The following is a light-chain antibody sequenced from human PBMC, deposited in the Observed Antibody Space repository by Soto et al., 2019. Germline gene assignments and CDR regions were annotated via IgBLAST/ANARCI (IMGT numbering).Light chain of an antibody. J-gene: IGLJ2*01. CDR3: SLKAGSNNLGVV. CDR2: EVT. CDR1: SSDVGGYND. Sequence: QSVLTQPPSTSGSPGQSVAISCTGTSSDVGGYNDVSWYQQHPGKAPKLMIYEVTKRPSGVPDRFSGSRSGNTASLTVSGLQTDDDADYYCSLKAGSNNLGVVFGGGTQLTVL. V-gene: IGLV2-8*01.